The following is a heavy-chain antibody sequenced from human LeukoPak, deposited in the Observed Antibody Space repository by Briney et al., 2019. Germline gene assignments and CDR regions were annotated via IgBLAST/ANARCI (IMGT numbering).Heavy chain of an antibody. CDR1: GFTFSSYS. Sequence: GGSLRLSCAASGFTFSSYSMNWVRQAPGKGLEWVSSISSSSSYIYYADSVKGRFTISRDNAKNSLYLQMNSLRAEDTAVYYCAAVLGGGLNAYWGQGTLVTVSS. CDR2: ISSSSSYI. J-gene: IGHJ4*02. CDR3: AAVLGGGLNAY. V-gene: IGHV3-21*01. D-gene: IGHD3-10*01.